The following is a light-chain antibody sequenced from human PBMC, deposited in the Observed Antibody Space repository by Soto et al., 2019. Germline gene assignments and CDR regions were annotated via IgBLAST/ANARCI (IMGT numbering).Light chain of an antibody. V-gene: IGLV1-44*01. CDR2: TIN. CDR1: RTNIGSNT. CDR3: ASWDDSRNGVV. Sequence: QSVLTQPPSASGTPGQRVTISCSGSRTNIGSNTVNWYQQFPGTAPKLLIYTINQRPSGVPDRFSGSRSGTSASLAISGLQSEDEANYYCASWDDSRNGVVFGGGTKVTVL. J-gene: IGLJ2*01.